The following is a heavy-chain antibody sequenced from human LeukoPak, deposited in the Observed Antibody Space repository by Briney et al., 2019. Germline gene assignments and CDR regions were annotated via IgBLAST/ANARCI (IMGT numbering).Heavy chain of an antibody. CDR3: AREGDYGDSDY. CDR1: GFTFSNYE. V-gene: IGHV3-48*03. J-gene: IGHJ4*02. Sequence: GGSLRLSCAASGFTFSNYEMNWVRQAPGKGLEWVSYITSSGSIMYYPDSVKGRFTISRDNAKNSLYLQMNSLRAEDTVVYYCAREGDYGDSDYWGQGSLVTVSS. D-gene: IGHD4-17*01. CDR2: ITSSGSIM.